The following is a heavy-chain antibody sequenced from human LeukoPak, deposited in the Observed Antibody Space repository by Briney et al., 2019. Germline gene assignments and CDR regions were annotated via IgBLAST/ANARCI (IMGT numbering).Heavy chain of an antibody. CDR2: TSNSGTT. CDR1: GFTFSNFG. V-gene: IGHV3-48*02. J-gene: IGHJ6*02. Sequence: GGSLRLSCAASGFTFSNFGMNWVRQAPGKGLEWVSYTSNSGTTYYAASVKGRFTISRDNAKNSLYLHLNSLRDEDTAVYYCAREGNFYGLDVWGRGTTVTVSS. CDR3: AREGNFYGLDV. D-gene: IGHD3-10*01.